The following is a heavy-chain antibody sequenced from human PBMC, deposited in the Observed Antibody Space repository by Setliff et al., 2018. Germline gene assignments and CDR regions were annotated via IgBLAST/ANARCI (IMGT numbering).Heavy chain of an antibody. Sequence: SETLSLTCTVSGGSISSGGYYWSWIRQHPGKGLEWIGNIHHSGSTDYNPSLKGRVSISVDTSKNRFSLNLTSVTAADTAVYYCARAVTTVIFWFDPWGLGTLVTVSS. J-gene: IGHJ5*02. V-gene: IGHV4-31*03. D-gene: IGHD1-1*01. CDR1: GGSISSGGYY. CDR2: IHHSGST. CDR3: ARAVTTVIFWFDP.